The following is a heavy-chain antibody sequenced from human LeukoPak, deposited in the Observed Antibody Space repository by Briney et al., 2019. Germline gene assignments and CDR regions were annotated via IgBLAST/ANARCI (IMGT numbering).Heavy chain of an antibody. Sequence: ASVKVSCKASGYTFTSYYMHWVRQAPGQGLEWMGLIKPTGGGTIYAEKFQGRVTMTRDTSASTVYMELGRLTPEDTAVYYCARGDSGSYYYWGQGTLVTVSS. CDR2: IKPTGGGT. D-gene: IGHD1-26*01. CDR1: GYTFTSYY. V-gene: IGHV1-46*01. CDR3: ARGDSGSYYY. J-gene: IGHJ4*02.